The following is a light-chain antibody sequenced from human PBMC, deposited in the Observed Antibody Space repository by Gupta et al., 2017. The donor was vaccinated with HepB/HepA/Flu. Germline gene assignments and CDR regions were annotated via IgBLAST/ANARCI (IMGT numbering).Light chain of an antibody. CDR2: SNN. CDR3: ATWDDSLRGPV. Sequence: QSVLTQAPPASGTPGQRVTISCSGSSSNIENNNVCWYQHVPGTAPKPLIYSNNQRPSGVPDRFSGSKSGTSASLAISGLRSEDEADYYCATWDDSLRGPVFGGGTKLTVL. J-gene: IGLJ2*01. CDR1: SSNIENNN. V-gene: IGLV1-47*01.